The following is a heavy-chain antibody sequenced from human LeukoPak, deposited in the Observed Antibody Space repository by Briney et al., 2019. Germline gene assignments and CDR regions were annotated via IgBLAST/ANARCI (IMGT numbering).Heavy chain of an antibody. Sequence: PSETPSFTCTVSGGSISSYYWTWIRQPPGKGLEWIGYMYYSGDTNSNPSLRSRVTISLDTYKNQFSLRLSSVAAADTAIYYCARGDTIISLDYWGQGTLVSVSS. D-gene: IGHD3-9*01. CDR2: MYYSGDT. CDR3: ARGDTIISLDY. J-gene: IGHJ4*02. V-gene: IGHV4-59*01. CDR1: GGSISSYY.